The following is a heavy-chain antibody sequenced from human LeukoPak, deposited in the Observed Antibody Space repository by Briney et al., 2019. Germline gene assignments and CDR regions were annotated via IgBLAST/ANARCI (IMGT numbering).Heavy chain of an antibody. J-gene: IGHJ4*02. Sequence: PGGSLRLSCAAPGFSFSSYSMNWVRQAPGKGLEWVSYISSSSSAIYYTDSVKGRFTISRDNAKNSVYLQMNSLRAEDTAVYYCGTGDPRFDYWGQGILVTVSS. CDR2: ISSSSSAI. V-gene: IGHV3-48*01. CDR1: GFSFSSYS. CDR3: GTGDPRFDY. D-gene: IGHD7-27*01.